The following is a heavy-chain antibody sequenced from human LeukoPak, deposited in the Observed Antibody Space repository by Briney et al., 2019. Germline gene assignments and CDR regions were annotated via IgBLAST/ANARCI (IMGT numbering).Heavy chain of an antibody. Sequence: ASVKVSFKASFYTFTNYVISWVRQAPGRRLEWMGWISAYNGNTNYAQKLQGRVTMTTDTSTSTAYMELRSLRSDDTALYYCARGGSGWYCDYWGQGTLVTVSS. CDR3: ARGGSGWYCDY. CDR1: FYTFTNYV. V-gene: IGHV1-18*01. D-gene: IGHD6-19*01. J-gene: IGHJ4*02. CDR2: ISAYNGNT.